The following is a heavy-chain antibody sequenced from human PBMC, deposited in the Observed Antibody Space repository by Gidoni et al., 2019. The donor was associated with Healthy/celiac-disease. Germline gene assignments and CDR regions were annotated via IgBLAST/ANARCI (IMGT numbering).Heavy chain of an antibody. CDR1: GFTFSSYA. CDR3: AREYSGTYYYYGMDV. V-gene: IGHV3-64*01. J-gene: IGHJ6*02. D-gene: IGHD1-26*01. CDR2: ISSNGGST. Sequence: EVQLVQYGGGLVQPGGSLRLSCPASGFTFSSYAMHWVRQAPGKGLEYVSAISSNGGSTYYANSVKGRFTISRDNSKNTLYLQMGSLRAEDMAVYYCAREYSGTYYYYGMDVWGQGTTVTVSS.